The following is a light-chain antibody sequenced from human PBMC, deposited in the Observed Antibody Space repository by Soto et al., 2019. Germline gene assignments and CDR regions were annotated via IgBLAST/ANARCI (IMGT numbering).Light chain of an antibody. J-gene: IGKJ1*01. CDR2: DAS. CDR3: QHYYNYPWT. Sequence: DIQMTQSPSSLSASVGDRVSITCRASQSISTWLAWYQQQPGGAPRLLIYDASSLQSGVPSRFSGNGSGTEFTLTISSLQHDDFSSYYCQHYYNYPWTFGQGTKADIK. V-gene: IGKV1-5*01. CDR1: QSISTW.